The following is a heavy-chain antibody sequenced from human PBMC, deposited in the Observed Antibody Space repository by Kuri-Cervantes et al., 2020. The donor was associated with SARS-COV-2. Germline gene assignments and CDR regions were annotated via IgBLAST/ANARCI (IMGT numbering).Heavy chain of an antibody. Sequence: GGSLRLSCAASGFTIGDYYMTWIRQTPGKGLEWVSCISVSGEIIYYADSVKGRFTISRDIAKNSLYLHMNTLRAEDTAVYYCARPPYYYYMDVWDKGTTVTVSS. J-gene: IGHJ6*03. CDR2: ISVSGEII. CDR3: ARPPYYYYMDV. CDR1: GFTIGDYY. V-gene: IGHV3-11*04.